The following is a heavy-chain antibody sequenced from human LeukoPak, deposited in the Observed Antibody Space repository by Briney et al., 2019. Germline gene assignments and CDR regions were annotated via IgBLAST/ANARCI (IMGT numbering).Heavy chain of an antibody. Sequence: GGSLRLSCAASGFTFSSYSMSWVRQAPGKGLEWVANIKKDGSEKYYVDSVKGRFTISRDNAKTSLYLQMNSLRAEDTAVYYCARDLSGVTGYTYGRGIDYWGQGTLVTVSS. V-gene: IGHV3-7*01. CDR2: IKKDGSEK. CDR3: ARDLSGVTGYTYGRGIDY. J-gene: IGHJ4*02. D-gene: IGHD5-18*01. CDR1: GFTFSSYS.